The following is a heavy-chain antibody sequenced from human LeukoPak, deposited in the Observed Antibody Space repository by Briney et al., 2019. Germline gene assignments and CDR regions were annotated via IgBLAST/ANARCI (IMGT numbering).Heavy chain of an antibody. J-gene: IGHJ5*02. Sequence: GGSLRLSCAASGCTFSTYSMHWVRQAPGEGLVWVSRNADSVKGRFTISRDNAKNTLYLQMNSLRAEDTAVYYCTRRVDATRWYDPWGQGTLVTVSS. CDR3: TRRVDATRWYDP. V-gene: IGHV3-74*01. CDR1: GCTFSTYS. D-gene: IGHD2-15*01.